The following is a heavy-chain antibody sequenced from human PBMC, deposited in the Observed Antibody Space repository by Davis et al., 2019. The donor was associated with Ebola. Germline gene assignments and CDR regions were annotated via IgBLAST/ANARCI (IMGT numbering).Heavy chain of an antibody. J-gene: IGHJ6*02. CDR3: ARGEAYYDILTGYYNDPISAV. CDR1: GLTFSRYG. CDR2: IWYDGSNK. V-gene: IGHV3-33*01. D-gene: IGHD3-9*01. Sequence: GGSLRLSCAASGLTFSRYGIHWVRQAPGKGLEWVAVIWYDGSNKYYADSVKGRFTISRDNSKHTLYLQMNSLRAEDTAVYYCARGEAYYDILTGYYNDPISAVWGQGTTVTVSS.